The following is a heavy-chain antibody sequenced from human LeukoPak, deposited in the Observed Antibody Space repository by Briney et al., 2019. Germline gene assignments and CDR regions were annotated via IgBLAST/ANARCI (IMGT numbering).Heavy chain of an antibody. CDR1: GGSFSGYY. CDR2: INHSGST. CDR3: AREPYYYGSGSPTPPQSAFDI. D-gene: IGHD3-10*01. J-gene: IGHJ3*02. Sequence: PSETLSLTCAVYGGSFSGYYWSWIRQPPGKGLEWIGEINHSGSTNYNPSLKSRVTISVDTSKNQFSLKLSSVTAADTAVYYCAREPYYYGSGSPTPPQSAFDIWGQGTMVTVSS. V-gene: IGHV4-34*01.